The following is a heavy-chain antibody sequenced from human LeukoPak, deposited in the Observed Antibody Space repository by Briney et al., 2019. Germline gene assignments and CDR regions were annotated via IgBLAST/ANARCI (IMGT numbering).Heavy chain of an antibody. CDR2: INHSGST. CDR3: ARQISDYYYYYMDV. D-gene: IGHD2-15*01. J-gene: IGHJ6*03. V-gene: IGHV4-34*01. Sequence: SETLSLTCAVYGGSFSGYYWSWIRQPPGKGLEWIGEINHSGSTNYNPSLKSRVTISVDTSKNQFSLKLSSVTAADTAVYYCARQISDYYYYYMDVWGKGTTVTVSS. CDR1: GGSFSGYY.